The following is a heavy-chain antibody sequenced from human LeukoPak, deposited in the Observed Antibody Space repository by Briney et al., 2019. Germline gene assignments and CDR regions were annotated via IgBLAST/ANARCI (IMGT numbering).Heavy chain of an antibody. CDR1: GFTFSSYS. CDR3: ARTAAGHVDAFDI. Sequence: PGGSLRLSCAASGFTFSSYSMNWVRQAPGKGLEWVSYISSSSSTIYYADSVKGRLTISRDNAKNSLYLQMNSLRAEDTAVYYCARTAAGHVDAFDIWGQGTMVTVSS. V-gene: IGHV3-48*01. J-gene: IGHJ3*02. D-gene: IGHD6-13*01. CDR2: ISSSSSTI.